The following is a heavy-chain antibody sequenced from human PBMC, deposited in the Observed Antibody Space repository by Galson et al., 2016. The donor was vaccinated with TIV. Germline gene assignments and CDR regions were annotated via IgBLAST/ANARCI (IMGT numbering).Heavy chain of an antibody. J-gene: IGHJ6*02. CDR2: IYTSGST. V-gene: IGHV4-61*02. Sequence: TLSLTCTVSGDPFSSGSFYWSWIRQPAGKGLEWIGRIYTSGSTKYNPSLKSRVTISKDTSKNQFSLKLHSVTAADTAVYYCAREGDYYYDNRAGGYYGGGMDVWGQGTTVTVSS. D-gene: IGHD3-22*01. CDR1: GDPFSSGSFY. CDR3: AREGDYYYDNRAGGYYGGGMDV.